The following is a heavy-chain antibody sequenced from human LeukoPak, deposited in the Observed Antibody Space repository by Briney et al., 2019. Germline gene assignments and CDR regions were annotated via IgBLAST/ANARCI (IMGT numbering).Heavy chain of an antibody. CDR1: GFTFSSYW. D-gene: IGHD6-19*01. V-gene: IGHV3-7*01. Sequence: GGSLRLSCAASGFTFSSYWMSWVRQAPGKGLEWVANIKQDGSEKYYVDSVKGRFTISRDNSKNTLYLRTNSLRAEDTAVYYCAKDLRSSGWLDYWGQGTLVTVSS. CDR2: IKQDGSEK. J-gene: IGHJ4*02. CDR3: AKDLRSSGWLDY.